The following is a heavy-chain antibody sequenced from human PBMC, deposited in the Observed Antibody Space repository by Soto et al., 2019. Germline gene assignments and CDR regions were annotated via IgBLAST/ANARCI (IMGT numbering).Heavy chain of an antibody. D-gene: IGHD4-17*01. V-gene: IGHV1-69*01. CDR1: GGTFSSYA. Sequence: QVQLVQSGAEVKKPGSSVKVSCKASGGTFSSYAISWVRQAPGQGLEWMGGIIPIFGTANYAQKFQGRVTITAAESTSTAYMELGSLRSEDTAVYYCAREIYGDYVSDYFDYWGQGTLVTVSS. CDR2: IIPIFGTA. CDR3: AREIYGDYVSDYFDY. J-gene: IGHJ4*02.